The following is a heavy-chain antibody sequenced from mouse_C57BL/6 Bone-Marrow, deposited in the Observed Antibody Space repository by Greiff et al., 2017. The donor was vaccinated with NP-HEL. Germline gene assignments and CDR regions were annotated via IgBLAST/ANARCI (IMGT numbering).Heavy chain of an antibody. D-gene: IGHD1-1*01. J-gene: IGHJ2*01. CDR3: ARYDYGSSPYCDY. CDR1: GYTFTSYG. CDR2: IYPRSGNT. Sequence: QVQLQQSGAELARPGASVKLSCKASGYTFTSYGISWVKQRTGQGLEWIGEIYPRSGNTYYNEKFTGKATLTASNSSSPAYMESRSLTSEDAAVYDDARYDYGSSPYCDYWGQGTTLTVSS. V-gene: IGHV1-81*01.